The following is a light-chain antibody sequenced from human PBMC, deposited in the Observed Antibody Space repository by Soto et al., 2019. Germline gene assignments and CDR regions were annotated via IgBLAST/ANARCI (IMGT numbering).Light chain of an antibody. J-gene: IGKJ4*01. Sequence: IQMTQSPSSLSASVGDTVTITCRASQGVRNELGWYQQKPGKAPKLLIYAASSLQTGVPLRFSGGGSGTDFTLPISSLQPEDFATYYCLQDYHYPLTFGGGTKVEIK. CDR1: QGVRNE. CDR2: AAS. V-gene: IGKV1-6*01. CDR3: LQDYHYPLT.